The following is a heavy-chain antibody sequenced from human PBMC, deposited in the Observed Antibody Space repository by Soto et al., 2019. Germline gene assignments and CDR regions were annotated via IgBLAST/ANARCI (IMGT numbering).Heavy chain of an antibody. CDR2: ISAYDGKT. D-gene: IGHD3-3*01. J-gene: IGHJ5*02. V-gene: IGHV1-18*01. CDR1: GYTFNTYG. Sequence: ASVKVSCKTSGYTFNTYGINWVRQAPGQGLELMGWISAYDGKTTYAEKFQGKVTLTTDTSTSTAYMELRSLRSDDTAIYYCARDPHEFWTSYWFDPWGQGTPVTVSS. CDR3: ARDPHEFWTSYWFDP.